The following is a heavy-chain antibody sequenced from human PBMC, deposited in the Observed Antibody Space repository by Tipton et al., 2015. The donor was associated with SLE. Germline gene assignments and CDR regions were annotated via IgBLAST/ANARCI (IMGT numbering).Heavy chain of an antibody. CDR3: ARGSLTGYFDY. J-gene: IGHJ4*02. D-gene: IGHD1-14*01. CDR1: GISISTHY. V-gene: IGHV4-59*11. CDR2: MHNSGDS. Sequence: TLSLTCKVSGISISTHYWSWIRQPPGKGLGWTGQMHNSGDSTYNPSLKSRVTMSVDTSKNHFSLKLTSVIAADTAVYYCARGSLTGYFDYWGQGTLVTVSS.